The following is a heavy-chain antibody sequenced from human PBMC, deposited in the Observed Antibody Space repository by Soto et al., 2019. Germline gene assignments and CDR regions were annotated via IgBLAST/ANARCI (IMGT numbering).Heavy chain of an antibody. J-gene: IGHJ5*02. Sequence: PSETLSLTCTVSGGSITSSYWSWIRRPPGKGLEWIAYIYDTGISGYTPSTSYNPSLKSRVTMSVDTSKSQFSLKLSSVTAADTAVYYCARNNNYEVGCFDPWGQGXLVTVSS. V-gene: IGHV4-59*01. CDR1: GGSITSSY. D-gene: IGHD4-4*01. CDR3: ARNNNYEVGCFDP. CDR2: IYDTGISGYTPST.